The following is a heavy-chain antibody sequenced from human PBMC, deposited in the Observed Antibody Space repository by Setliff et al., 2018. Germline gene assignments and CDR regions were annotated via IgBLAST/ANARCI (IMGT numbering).Heavy chain of an antibody. J-gene: IGHJ6*03. Sequence: SVKVSCKASGGTFSSYAISWVRQAPGQELEWMGRIIPIFGTANYAQKFQGRVTITADKSTSTAYMELSSLRSEDTAVYYCARGRHPPWSGYPYYYMDVWGKGTMVTVSS. CDR3: ARGRHPPWSGYPYYYMDV. CDR2: IIPIFGTA. D-gene: IGHD3-3*01. V-gene: IGHV1-69*06. CDR1: GGTFSSYA.